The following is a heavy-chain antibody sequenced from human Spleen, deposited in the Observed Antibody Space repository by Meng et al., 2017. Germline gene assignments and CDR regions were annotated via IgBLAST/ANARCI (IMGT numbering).Heavy chain of an antibody. CDR1: GGSMGTYY. CDR2: IYYTGTV. D-gene: IGHD1-1*01. CDR3: ARGRRGNTWSLEED. Sequence: SETLSLTCTVSGGSMGTYYWSWIRQPPGKGLEWIGYIYYTGTVNYNPSLKSRVTISVDTSKNQFSLKLSSVSAADTAVYYCARGRRGNTWSLEEDWGQGTLVTVSS. J-gene: IGHJ4*02. V-gene: IGHV4-59*12.